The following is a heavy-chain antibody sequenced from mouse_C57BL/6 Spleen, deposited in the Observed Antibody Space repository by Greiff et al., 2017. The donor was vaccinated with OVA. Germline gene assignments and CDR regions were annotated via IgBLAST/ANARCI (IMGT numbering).Heavy chain of an antibody. Sequence: VQLQQSGPELVKPGASVKISCKASGYTFTDYYMNWVKQSHGKSLEWIGDINPNNGGTSYNQKFKGKATLTVDKSSSTAYMELSSLTSEDSAVYYCARCNYDYDPWFAYWGQGTLVTVSA. CDR3: ARCNYDYDPWFAY. J-gene: IGHJ3*01. D-gene: IGHD2-4*01. V-gene: IGHV1-26*01. CDR1: GYTFTDYY. CDR2: INPNNGGT.